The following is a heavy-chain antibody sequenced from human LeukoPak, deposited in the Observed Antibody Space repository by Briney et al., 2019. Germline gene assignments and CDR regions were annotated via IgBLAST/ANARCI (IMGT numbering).Heavy chain of an antibody. Sequence: GGSLRLSCAASGFTFSSYGMHWVRQAPGKGLEWVAVISYDGSNKYYADSVKGRFTISRDNSKNTLYLQMNSLRAEDTAVYYCARDTREDYYDSSGLLYGMDVWGQGTTVTVSS. D-gene: IGHD3-22*01. J-gene: IGHJ6*02. V-gene: IGHV3-30*03. CDR2: ISYDGSNK. CDR1: GFTFSSYG. CDR3: ARDTREDYYDSSGLLYGMDV.